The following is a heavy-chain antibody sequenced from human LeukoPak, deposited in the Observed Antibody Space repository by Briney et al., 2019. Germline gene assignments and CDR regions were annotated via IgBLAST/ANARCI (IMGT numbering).Heavy chain of an antibody. CDR1: GYTFTSYD. CDR3: ARDASGWYSDY. J-gene: IGHJ4*02. CDR2: MNPNSGNT. V-gene: IGHV1-8*01. Sequence: ASVKVSCKASGYTFTSYDINWVRQATGQGLEWMGWMNPNSGNTNYAQKFQGRVTMTTDTSTSTAYMELRSLRSDDTAVYYCARDASGWYSDYWGQGTLVTVSS. D-gene: IGHD6-19*01.